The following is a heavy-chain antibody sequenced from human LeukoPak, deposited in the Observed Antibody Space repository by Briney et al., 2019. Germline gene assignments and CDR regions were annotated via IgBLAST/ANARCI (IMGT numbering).Heavy chain of an antibody. V-gene: IGHV1-18*01. J-gene: IGHJ3*02. CDR2: ISAYNGNT. Sequence: GASVKVSCKASGYTFTSYGISWVRQAPGQGLEWMGWISAYNGNTSYAQKLQGRVTMTTDTSTSTAYMELRSLRSDDTAVYYCARAAPYYYDSSGYSIFGTFDIWGQGTMVTVSS. D-gene: IGHD3-22*01. CDR1: GYTFTSYG. CDR3: ARAAPYYYDSSGYSIFGTFDI.